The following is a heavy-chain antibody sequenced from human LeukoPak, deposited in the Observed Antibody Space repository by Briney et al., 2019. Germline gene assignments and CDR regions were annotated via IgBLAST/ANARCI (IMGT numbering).Heavy chain of an antibody. CDR3: ANSGWVIQTTDAFDI. J-gene: IGHJ3*02. D-gene: IGHD1/OR15-1a*01. CDR2: IIRSSSYI. Sequence: GGSLRLSCAASGFTFSSYSMNWVRQAPGKGLEWGSSIIRSSSYIYYADSVKGRFTISRDNAKNSLYLQMNSLRAEDTAVYYCANSGWVIQTTDAFDIWGQGTMVTVSS. V-gene: IGHV3-21*01. CDR1: GFTFSSYS.